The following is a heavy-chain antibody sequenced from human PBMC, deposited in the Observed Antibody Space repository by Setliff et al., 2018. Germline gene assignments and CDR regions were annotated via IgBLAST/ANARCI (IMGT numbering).Heavy chain of an antibody. J-gene: IGHJ4*02. V-gene: IGHV4-4*02. CDR2: IYHSGSA. Sequence: SETLSLTCAVPGGSISDNNWWSWVRQPPGKGLEWIGEIYHSGSANYNPSLKSRVTTSVDKSKNQFSLKLTSVTAADTAVYYCARGGSWYGSSFDSWGQGRLVTVSS. D-gene: IGHD6-13*01. CDR1: GGSISDNNW. CDR3: ARGGSWYGSSFDS.